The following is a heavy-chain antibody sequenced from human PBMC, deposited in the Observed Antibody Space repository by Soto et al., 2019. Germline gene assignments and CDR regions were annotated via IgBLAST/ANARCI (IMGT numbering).Heavy chain of an antibody. D-gene: IGHD3-3*01. Sequence: SETLSLTCAVSGDSINSSHWWNWVRQPPGKGLEWIGQISHSGSTNYNPSLTSRVTISVDKSKNHFSLKVTSVTAADTAVYYCPARNSRSGPRTDTSIDYWGQGTLVTVSS. CDR3: PARNSRSGPRTDTSIDY. CDR2: ISHSGST. V-gene: IGHV4-4*02. J-gene: IGHJ4*02. CDR1: GDSINSSHW.